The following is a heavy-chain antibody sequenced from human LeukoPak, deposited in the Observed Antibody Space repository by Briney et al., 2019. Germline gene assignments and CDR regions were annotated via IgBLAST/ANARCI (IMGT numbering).Heavy chain of an antibody. Sequence: GGSLRLSCVASGFTFSNFGMNWVRQAPGKGLEWVSFISNISPYIYYADSVKGRFTISRDDAKNSLYLQMNSLRAEDSAVYYCARDWRDQLLHPYYFDYWGQGALVTASS. D-gene: IGHD1-1*01. J-gene: IGHJ4*02. CDR1: GFTFSNFG. CDR3: ARDWRDQLLHPYYFDY. CDR2: ISNISPYI. V-gene: IGHV3-21*06.